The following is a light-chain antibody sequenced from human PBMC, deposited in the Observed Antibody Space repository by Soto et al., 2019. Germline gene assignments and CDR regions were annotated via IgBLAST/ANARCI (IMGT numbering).Light chain of an antibody. CDR1: STDVGGYNY. V-gene: IGLV2-14*03. Sequence: QSALAQPSSVSGSPGQSITISCTGTSTDVGGYNYVSWYQHHSGKAPRLLIYDVTNRHLGISERFSGSKAVDTASLTIAGLQAEDESDYYCGSYSSTDTPFVFGTGTKVTGL. J-gene: IGLJ1*01. CDR3: GSYSSTDTPFV. CDR2: DVT.